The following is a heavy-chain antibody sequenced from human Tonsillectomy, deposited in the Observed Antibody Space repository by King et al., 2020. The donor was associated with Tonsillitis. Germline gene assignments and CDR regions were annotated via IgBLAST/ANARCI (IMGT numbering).Heavy chain of an antibody. V-gene: IGHV1-2*02. J-gene: IGHJ5*02. CDR1: GYTFTGYY. CDR2: INPNSGGT. Sequence: VQLVQSGAEVKKPGASVKVSCKASGYTFTGYYMHWVRQAPGQGLEWMGWINPNSGGTNYAQKFQGRVTMTRDPYISTADMELSRLRSDDTAVYYCARGGISIERTYYYDSTDFDPWGQGTLVTVSS. CDR3: ARGGISIERTYYYDSTDFDP. D-gene: IGHD3-22*01.